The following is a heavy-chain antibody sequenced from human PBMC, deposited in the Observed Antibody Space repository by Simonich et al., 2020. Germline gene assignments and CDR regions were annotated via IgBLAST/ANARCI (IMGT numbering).Heavy chain of an antibody. CDR1: GYTFLGYY. J-gene: IGHJ6*03. D-gene: IGHD7-27*01. CDR2: INPNSGGT. CDR3: ARVALTGDYYYMDV. Sequence: QVQLVQSGAEVKKPGASVKVSCKASGYTFLGYYMHWVRQAPGPGLEEIGWINPNSGGTNYAQKFQGRVIRTSDTSISTAYMELSRLRSDDTAVYYCARVALTGDYYYMDVWCKGTTVTVSS. V-gene: IGHV1-2*02.